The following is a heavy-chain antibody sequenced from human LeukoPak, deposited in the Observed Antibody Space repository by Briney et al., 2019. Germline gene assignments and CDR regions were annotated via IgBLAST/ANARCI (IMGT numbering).Heavy chain of an antibody. D-gene: IGHD5-18*01. V-gene: IGHV1-69*06. Sequence: ASVTVSCKASGGTFSSFTISWVRQAPGQGLEWMRGIIPIFTTADYAQKFQGRVTITADKSTSTAYMELSSLRSEDTAVYYCARGNGYSYGTALGYWGQGTLVTVSS. CDR2: IIPIFTTA. CDR3: ARGNGYSYGTALGY. J-gene: IGHJ4*02. CDR1: GGTFSSFT.